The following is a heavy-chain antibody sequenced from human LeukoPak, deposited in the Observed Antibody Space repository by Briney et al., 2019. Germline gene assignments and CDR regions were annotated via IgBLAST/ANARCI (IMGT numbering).Heavy chain of an antibody. CDR2: ISGSGGST. V-gene: IGHV3-23*01. J-gene: IGHJ4*02. CDR3: AKDIVVVPAADGYFDY. CDR1: GFTFSSYA. Sequence: PGGSLRLSCAASGFTFSSYAMSWVRQAPGEGLEWVSAISGSGGSTYYADSVKGRFTISRDNSKNTLYLQMNSLRAEDTAVYYCAKDIVVVPAADGYFDYWGQGTLVTVSS. D-gene: IGHD2-2*01.